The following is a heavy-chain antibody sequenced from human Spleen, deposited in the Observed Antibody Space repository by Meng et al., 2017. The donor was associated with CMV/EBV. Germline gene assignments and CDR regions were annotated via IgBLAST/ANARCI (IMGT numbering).Heavy chain of an antibody. V-gene: IGHV4-59*01. CDR2: IFYSGVT. CDR3: ARAGYYYYYGMDV. J-gene: IGHJ6*02. CDR1: GGSISRYY. Sequence: SETLSLTCAVSGGSISRYYWSWIRQPPGKGLEWIGYIFYSGVTNYNPSLKSRVTITADTSKNQFSLKLTSVTAADTAVYYCARAGYYYYYGMDVWGQGTTVTVSS.